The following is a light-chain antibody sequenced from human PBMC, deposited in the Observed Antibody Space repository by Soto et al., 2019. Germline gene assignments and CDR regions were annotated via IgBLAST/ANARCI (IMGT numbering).Light chain of an antibody. CDR1: QSVSSY. CDR3: QQRRNWPLT. Sequence: EIVLTQSPATLSLSPGERATLSCRASQSVSSYLGWYQQKPGQAPRLLIYDASNRATGIPARFSGSGSGTDFTLTISSLETEDSAVYYCQQRRNWPLTFGGGTKVEIK. V-gene: IGKV3-11*01. CDR2: DAS. J-gene: IGKJ4*01.